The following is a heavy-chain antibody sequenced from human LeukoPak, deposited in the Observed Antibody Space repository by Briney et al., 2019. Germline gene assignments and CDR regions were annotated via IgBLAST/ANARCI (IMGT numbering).Heavy chain of an antibody. J-gene: IGHJ4*02. CDR1: GGSFSGYY. Sequence: SETLSLTCAVYGGSFSGYYWSWIRQPPGKGLEWIGEINHSGSTNYNPSLKSRVTISVDTSKNQFSLKLSSVTVADTAVYYCAVGWLRLYWGQGTLVTVSS. CDR2: INHSGST. V-gene: IGHV4-34*01. CDR3: AVGWLRLY. D-gene: IGHD5-12*01.